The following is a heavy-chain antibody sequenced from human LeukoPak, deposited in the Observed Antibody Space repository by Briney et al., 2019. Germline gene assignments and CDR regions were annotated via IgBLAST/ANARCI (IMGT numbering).Heavy chain of an antibody. CDR2: ISSNSNDI. CDR3: AKEGYNYVIDY. D-gene: IGHD5-24*01. Sequence: GGSLRLSCTASGFTFSSSTMNWVRQAPGKGLEWVSSISSNSNDIYYADSLKGRFTISRDNAKNSLYLQMNSLRAEDTAVYYRAKEGYNYVIDYWGQGTLVTVSS. CDR1: GFTFSSST. V-gene: IGHV3-21*01. J-gene: IGHJ4*02.